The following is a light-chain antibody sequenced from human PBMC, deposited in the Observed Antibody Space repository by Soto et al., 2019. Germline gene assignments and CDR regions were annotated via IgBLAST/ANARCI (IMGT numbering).Light chain of an antibody. CDR2: DAS. Sequence: DFQMTQSPSTLSASVGDRVTITCRASQNINNWVAWYQQKPGKAPKFLIYDASTLQCGVSSRFSGSGFGTEFSLTINSLQPDDSGSYYCQHTRTFGQGTKVEVK. J-gene: IGKJ1*01. CDR3: QHTRT. CDR1: QNINNW. V-gene: IGKV1-5*01.